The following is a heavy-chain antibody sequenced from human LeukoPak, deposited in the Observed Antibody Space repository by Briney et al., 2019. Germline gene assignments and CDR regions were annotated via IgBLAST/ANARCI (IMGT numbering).Heavy chain of an antibody. CDR1: GFTFDDYA. J-gene: IGHJ5*02. Sequence: GGSLRLSCAASGFTFDDYAMHWVRQAPGKGLEWVSLISWDGGSTYYADSVKGRFTISRDNAKNSLYLQMNSLRAEDTAVYYCARAPGGYCSSTSCYGWFDPWGQGTLVTVSS. CDR3: ARAPGGYCSSTSCYGWFDP. D-gene: IGHD2-2*01. V-gene: IGHV3-43D*04. CDR2: ISWDGGST.